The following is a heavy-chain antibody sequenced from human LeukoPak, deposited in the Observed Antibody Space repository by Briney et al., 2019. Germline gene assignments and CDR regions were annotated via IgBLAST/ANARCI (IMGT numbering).Heavy chain of an antibody. CDR2: ISYDGSNK. CDR1: EFTFSSYA. CDR3: ARDGANDYGDYLSYFDY. V-gene: IGHV3-30-3*01. J-gene: IGHJ4*02. Sequence: PGRSLRLSCAASEFTFSSYAMHWVRQAPGKGLEWVAVISYDGSNKYYADSVKGRFTISRDNSKNTLYLQMNSLRAEDTAVYYCARDGANDYGDYLSYFDYWGQGTLVTVSS. D-gene: IGHD4-17*01.